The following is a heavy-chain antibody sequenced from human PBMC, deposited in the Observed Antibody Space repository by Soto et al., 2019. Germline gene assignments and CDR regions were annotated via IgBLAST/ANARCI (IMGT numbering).Heavy chain of an antibody. Sequence: VVSLRLSCAASGFTFSNYAMSWVRQAPGKGLEWVSAFSGSGDSTFYADSVKGRFTVSRDNSKKTLYLQLNSLRDEDTAVYYCSRDAGGLTPTPPRNGGLETLATAS. V-gene: IGHV3-23*01. CDR3: SRDAGGLTPTPPRN. CDR1: GFTFSNYA. CDR2: FSGSGDST. J-gene: IGHJ1*01.